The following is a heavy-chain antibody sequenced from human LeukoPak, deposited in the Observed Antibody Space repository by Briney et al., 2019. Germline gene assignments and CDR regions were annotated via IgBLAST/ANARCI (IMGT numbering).Heavy chain of an antibody. D-gene: IGHD2-15*01. J-gene: IGHJ4*02. CDR2: ISGSGGST. Sequence: GGSLRLSCAASGFTFSSYAMSWVRKAPGRGLEWVSAISGSGGSTSYADSVKGRFTISRDNSKNTLFLQMNSLRAEDTAVYYCAKEGYCSGGSCYSYFDYWGQGTLVTVSS. V-gene: IGHV3-23*01. CDR3: AKEGYCSGGSCYSYFDY. CDR1: GFTFSSYA.